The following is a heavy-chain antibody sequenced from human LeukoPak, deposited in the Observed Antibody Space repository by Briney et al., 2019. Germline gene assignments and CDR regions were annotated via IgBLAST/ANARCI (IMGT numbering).Heavy chain of an antibody. D-gene: IGHD4-23*01. J-gene: IGHJ4*02. Sequence: SGGSLRLSCAASGFTFSSYAMHWVRQAPGKGLEYVSAISSNGGSTYYANSVKGRFTISRDNSKNTLYLQMCSLRAEDMAVYYCARDGPNYGGNSGAFDYWGQGTLVTVSS. CDR2: ISSNGGST. V-gene: IGHV3-64*01. CDR3: ARDGPNYGGNSGAFDY. CDR1: GFTFSSYA.